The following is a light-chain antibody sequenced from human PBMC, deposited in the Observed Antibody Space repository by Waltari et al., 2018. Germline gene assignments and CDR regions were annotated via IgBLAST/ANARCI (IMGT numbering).Light chain of an antibody. V-gene: IGKV3-20*01. Sequence: IVLMQSPGTLSLSPGERATPSCRASQSVSSSYLAWYQQKPDQAPRLHLYGASTRATGIPDRVSGSGSGTEFTITISRLEPEEFAVYYWQEYGSSPLTFGGGTKVEIK. J-gene: IGKJ4*01. CDR2: GAS. CDR3: QEYGSSPLT. CDR1: QSVSSSY.